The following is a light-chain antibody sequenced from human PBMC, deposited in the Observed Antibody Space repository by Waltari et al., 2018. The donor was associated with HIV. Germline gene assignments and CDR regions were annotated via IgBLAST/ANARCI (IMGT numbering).Light chain of an antibody. J-gene: IGKJ1*01. Sequence: EIVLTQSPGTLSLSPGDRATLSCRASQSVNSNYLAWYQQKPGQAPRLLIYGVSSRATGIPNRFSGSGSGTDFTLTISSLEPEDSAVYYCQQYGSSPRTFGQGTNVEIK. CDR2: GVS. CDR1: QSVNSNY. V-gene: IGKV3-20*01. CDR3: QQYGSSPRT.